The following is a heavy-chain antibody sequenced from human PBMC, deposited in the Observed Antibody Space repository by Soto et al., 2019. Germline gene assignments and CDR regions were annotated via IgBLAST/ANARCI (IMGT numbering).Heavy chain of an antibody. CDR2: ISWNSGSI. CDR3: AKDTKWGYSSAWYFDY. V-gene: IGHV3-9*01. D-gene: IGHD6-19*01. Sequence: EVQLVESGGGLVQPGRSLRLSCAASGFTFDDYAMHWVRQVPGKGLEWVSGISWNSGSIGYADSVKGRFTISRDNAKNSLYLHMNSLRAEDTALYYCAKDTKWGYSSAWYFDYWGQGALVTVSS. J-gene: IGHJ4*02. CDR1: GFTFDDYA.